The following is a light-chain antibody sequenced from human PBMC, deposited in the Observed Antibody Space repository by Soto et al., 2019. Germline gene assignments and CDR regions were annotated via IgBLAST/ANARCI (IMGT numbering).Light chain of an antibody. CDR1: QSLSIGS. Sequence: EIVLTQSPDTLSLSPGERPTLFCRASQSLSIGSLAWYQQKPGQAPRXXIYAASTRHTGIPDRFNGSGSGTEGTLTFSSLQSEDCAVYDGQQYNNWPRTFGQGTRLEIK. V-gene: IGKV3D-15*01. CDR3: QQYNNWPRT. J-gene: IGKJ5*01. CDR2: AAS.